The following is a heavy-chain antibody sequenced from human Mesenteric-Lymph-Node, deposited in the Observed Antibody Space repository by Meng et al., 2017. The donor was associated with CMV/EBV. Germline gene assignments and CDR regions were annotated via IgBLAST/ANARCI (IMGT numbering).Heavy chain of an antibody. Sequence: GGSLRLSCAASGFTFSGYTMNWVRQAPGKGLEWVSSISSDSSYIYYADSLKGRFTISRDNAKNSLYLQMNSLRAEDTAVYYCARERSGYCYWGQGTLVTVSS. V-gene: IGHV3-21*01. CDR2: ISSDSSYI. D-gene: IGHD3-3*01. CDR1: GFTFSGYT. CDR3: ARERSGYCY. J-gene: IGHJ4*02.